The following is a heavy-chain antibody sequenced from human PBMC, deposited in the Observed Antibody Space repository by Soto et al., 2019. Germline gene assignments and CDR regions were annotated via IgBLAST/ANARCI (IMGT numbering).Heavy chain of an antibody. CDR1: GGTFNNYT. Sequence: QVHLVQSGAEVKKPGSSVKVSCKASGGTFNNYTINWVRQAPGQGLEWMGRIIPILNIIKNAQKFQGRVTITEDKSTSTASMELSSLRSEDTALSYCARDKIAGPRFCNGGTCYSAYYYGLDVWGKGTAVTVSS. V-gene: IGHV1-69*08. CDR2: IIPILNII. CDR3: ARDKIAGPRFCNGGTCYSAYYYGLDV. D-gene: IGHD2-15*01. J-gene: IGHJ6*04.